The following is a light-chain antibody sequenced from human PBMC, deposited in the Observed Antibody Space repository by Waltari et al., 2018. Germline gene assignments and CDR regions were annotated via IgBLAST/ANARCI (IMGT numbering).Light chain of an antibody. CDR3: SSYSATNSLDYV. CDR1: SSDVGGYDY. CDR2: FVS. Sequence: QSALTQPASVSGSPGQSVTISCPGPSSDVGGYDYVSWYQQHPGKAPQLLISFVSDRPSGISHRFSGSKSGNTASLTISGLRAEDEAVYFCSSYSATNSLDYVFGTGTAVTVL. V-gene: IGLV2-14*03. J-gene: IGLJ1*01.